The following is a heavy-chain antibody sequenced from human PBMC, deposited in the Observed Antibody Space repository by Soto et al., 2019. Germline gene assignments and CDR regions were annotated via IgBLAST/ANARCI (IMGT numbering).Heavy chain of an antibody. Sequence: SDTLSHTCTVSTDSSRFTNSYWGWIRQPPGKGLQWIGSSSYNGGTFYNPSLKGRVVISFDTSKKQSSLQVTSVTAADTAVYFCARHRIEVVWRGFDFWGQGSPVTVS. D-gene: IGHD3-10*01. CDR2: SSYNGGT. V-gene: IGHV4-39*01. J-gene: IGHJ4*02. CDR1: TDSSRFTNSY. CDR3: ARHRIEVVWRGFDF.